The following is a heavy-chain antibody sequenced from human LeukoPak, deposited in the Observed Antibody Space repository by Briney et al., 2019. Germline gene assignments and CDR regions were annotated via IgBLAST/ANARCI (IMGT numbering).Heavy chain of an antibody. CDR2: IYYSGST. Sequence: SQTLSLTCTVSGGSISSGGYYWTWIRQHPGKGLEWIGYIYYSGSTYYNPSLKSRVTISVDTSKNQFSLKLSSVTAADTAVYYCAVFISIDYVWGSYRFDYWGQGTLVTVSS. D-gene: IGHD3-16*01. J-gene: IGHJ4*02. V-gene: IGHV4-31*03. CDR3: AVFISIDYVWGSYRFDY. CDR1: GGSISSGGYY.